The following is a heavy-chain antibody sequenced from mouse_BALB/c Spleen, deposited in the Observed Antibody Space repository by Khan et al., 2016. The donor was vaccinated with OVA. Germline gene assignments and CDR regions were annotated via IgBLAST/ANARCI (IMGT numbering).Heavy chain of an antibody. J-gene: IGHJ3*01. CDR2: ILPGIGI. V-gene: IGHV1-9*01. CDR1: GYTFTSYW. CDR3: ARDRRCTY. Sequence: QLKQSGAELMQPGASVKISCKATGYTFTSYWIEWIKQRPGHGLEWIGEILPGIGIHYNEKFKGKATFTADTSSNTAYMQLSSLTSEDSAVYYCARDRRCTYWGQGTLVTVSA.